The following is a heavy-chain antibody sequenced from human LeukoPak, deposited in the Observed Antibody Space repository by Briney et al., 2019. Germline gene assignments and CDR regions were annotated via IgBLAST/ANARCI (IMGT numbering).Heavy chain of an antibody. V-gene: IGHV3-23*01. CDR1: GFTFSSYA. D-gene: IGHD1-26*01. Sequence: PGGSLRLSYAASGFTFSSYAMSWVRQAPGKGLEWVSAISGSGGSTYYADSVKGRFTISRDNSKNTLYLQMNSLRAEDTTVYYCAKGGLREFDYWGQGTLVTVSS. J-gene: IGHJ4*02. CDR3: AKGGLREFDY. CDR2: ISGSGGST.